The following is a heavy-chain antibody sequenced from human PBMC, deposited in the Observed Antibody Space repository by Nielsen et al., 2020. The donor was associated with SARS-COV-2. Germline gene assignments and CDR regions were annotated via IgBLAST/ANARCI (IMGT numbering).Heavy chain of an antibody. D-gene: IGHD3-16*01. J-gene: IGHJ6*02. CDR3: AKRRAVFMLTFGGEGAMDV. CDR1: GFTFNNYG. CDR2: ISYDGSKK. Sequence: SLKISCAASGFTFNNYGFDWVRQAPGKGLEWVASISYDGSKKYYGDSLTGRFTVSRDTSKNTVYLQMNSLSVEDTAVYHCAKRRAVFMLTFGGEGAMDVWGQGTTVSVSS. V-gene: IGHV3-30*18.